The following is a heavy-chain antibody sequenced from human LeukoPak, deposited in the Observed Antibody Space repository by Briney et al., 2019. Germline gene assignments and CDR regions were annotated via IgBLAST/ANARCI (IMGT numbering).Heavy chain of an antibody. V-gene: IGHV1-2*02. CDR3: ARERSNGGLRLDF. Sequence: ASVKVSCKASGFTFSSYGISWVRQGPGQGVGWMGWINPNSGVTNYAQNFQGRVTMTRDTSISTAYMELTWLSSDDTAVYYCARERSNGGLRLDFWGQGTQVTASS. J-gene: IGHJ4*02. CDR2: INPNSGVT. D-gene: IGHD3-16*01. CDR1: GFTFSSYG.